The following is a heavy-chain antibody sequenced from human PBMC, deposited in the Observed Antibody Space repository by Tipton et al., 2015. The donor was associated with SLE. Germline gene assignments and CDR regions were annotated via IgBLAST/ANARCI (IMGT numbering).Heavy chain of an antibody. CDR1: GGSISTSNQY. CDR3: ARVKLEQWLVNTNWYFDL. J-gene: IGHJ2*01. CDR2: IYYSGST. D-gene: IGHD6-19*01. Sequence: TLSLTCTVSGGSISTSNQYWGWFRQPPGKGLEWIGSIYYSGSTYYNPSLKSRLTISVDTSKNQFSLKLSSVTAADTAVYYCARVKLEQWLVNTNWYFDLWGRGTLVTVSS. V-gene: IGHV4-39*07.